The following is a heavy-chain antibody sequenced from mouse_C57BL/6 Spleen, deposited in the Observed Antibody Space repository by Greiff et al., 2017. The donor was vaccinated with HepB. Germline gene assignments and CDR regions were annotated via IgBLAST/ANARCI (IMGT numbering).Heavy chain of an antibody. V-gene: IGHV1-82*01. CDR1: GYAFSSSW. CDR2: IYPGDGDT. Sequence: QVQLKQSGPELVKPGASVKISCKASGYAFSSSWMNWVKQRPGKGLEWIGRIYPGDGDTNYNGKFKGKATLTADKSSSTAYMQLSSLTSEDSAVYFCARVVSPRDFDYWGQGTTLTVSS. CDR3: ARVVSPRDFDY. D-gene: IGHD1-1*02. J-gene: IGHJ2*01.